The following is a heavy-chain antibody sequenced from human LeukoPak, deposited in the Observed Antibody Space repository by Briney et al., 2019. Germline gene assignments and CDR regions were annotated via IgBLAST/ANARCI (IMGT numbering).Heavy chain of an antibody. J-gene: IGHJ1*01. V-gene: IGHV3-23*01. CDR2: ISGSGGST. CDR3: ASDDILTGTEYFQH. Sequence: GGSLRLSCAASGFTFSSYAMSWVRQAPGKGLEWVSAISGSGGSTYYADSVKGRFTISRDNAKNSLYLQMNSLRAEDTAVYYCASDDILTGTEYFQHWGQGTLVTVSS. CDR1: GFTFSSYA. D-gene: IGHD3-9*01.